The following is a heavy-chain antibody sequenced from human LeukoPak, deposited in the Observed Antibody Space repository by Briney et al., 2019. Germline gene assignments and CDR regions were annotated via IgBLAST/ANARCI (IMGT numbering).Heavy chain of an antibody. CDR1: GYTLTGYY. Sequence: ASVKVSCKASGYTLTGYYIHWVRQAPGQGLEWMGRINPNSGDTHSAQKFQGRVTMTRDTSISTAYMELSRLRSDDTALYYCARDRAYGGNDFDYWGQGTLVTVSS. D-gene: IGHD4-23*01. J-gene: IGHJ4*02. CDR3: ARDRAYGGNDFDY. V-gene: IGHV1-2*06. CDR2: INPNSGDT.